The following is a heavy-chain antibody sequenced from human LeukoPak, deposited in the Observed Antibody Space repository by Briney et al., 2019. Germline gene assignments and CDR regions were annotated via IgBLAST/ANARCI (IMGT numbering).Heavy chain of an antibody. V-gene: IGHV3-9*03. Sequence: GGSLRLSCAASGFTFDDYAMHWVRQAPGKGLEWVSGISWNSGSIAYADSVKGRFTISGDNAKNSLYLQMNSLRAEDMALYYCAKDKGHAVTTTYFQHWGQGTLVTVSS. CDR1: GFTFDDYA. CDR3: AKDKGHAVTTTYFQH. J-gene: IGHJ1*01. D-gene: IGHD4-17*01. CDR2: ISWNSGSI.